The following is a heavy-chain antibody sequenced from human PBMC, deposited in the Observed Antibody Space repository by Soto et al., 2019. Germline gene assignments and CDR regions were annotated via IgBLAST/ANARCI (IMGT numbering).Heavy chain of an antibody. D-gene: IGHD4-17*01. CDR2: ISSSGSTI. V-gene: IGHV3-11*01. Sequence: GGSLRLSCAASGFTFSDYYMSWIRQAPGKGLEWVSYISSSGSTINYAESAKGRLNISRDNAQNSLYLQMNSLRAEDTAVYYCARDASYYGDYLGYWGQGTLVTVSS. CDR3: ARDASYYGDYLGY. CDR1: GFTFSDYY. J-gene: IGHJ4*02.